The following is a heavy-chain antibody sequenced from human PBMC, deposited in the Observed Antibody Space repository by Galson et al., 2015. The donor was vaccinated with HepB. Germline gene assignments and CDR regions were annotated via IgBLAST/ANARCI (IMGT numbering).Heavy chain of an antibody. CDR1: GFTFSSYA. CDR2: ISYDGSNK. V-gene: IGHV3-30*04. J-gene: IGHJ5*02. CDR3: ARPNRSLTPYGDYFRDWSDP. D-gene: IGHD4-17*01. Sequence: SLRLSCAASGFTFSSYAMHWVRQAPGKGLEWVAVISYDGSNKYYADSVKGRFTISRDNSKNTLYLQMNSLRAEDTAVYYCARPNRSLTPYGDYFRDWSDPWGQGTLVTVSS.